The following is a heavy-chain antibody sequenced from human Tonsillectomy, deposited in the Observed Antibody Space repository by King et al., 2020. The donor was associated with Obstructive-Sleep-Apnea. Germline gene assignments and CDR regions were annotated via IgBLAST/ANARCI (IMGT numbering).Heavy chain of an antibody. CDR2: IYLDDDK. CDR1: GFSLRTSGVG. V-gene: IGHV2-5*02. D-gene: IGHD3-10*01. CDR3: AHRARGDAFDI. Sequence: TLKESGPTLVKPTQTLTLTCTFSGFSLRTSGVGVGCIRQPPRKALSCLALIYLDDDKRYSPSLNSRPTVTKDTSKNQVVLTMTNMDPVDTATYYCAHRARGDAFDIWGQGTMVTVSS. J-gene: IGHJ3*02.